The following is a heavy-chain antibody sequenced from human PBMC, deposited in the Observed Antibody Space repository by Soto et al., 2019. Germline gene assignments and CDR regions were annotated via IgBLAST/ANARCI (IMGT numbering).Heavy chain of an antibody. Sequence: GGALRLSCAASGFTFDDHAMHWVLQAPGKGPEAVSGISWNSNKIGYEDSVKGRFTISRDNDKKYLHLQTKSLRAEDTALYYRAKDNGGYSFGYLVYWGQGALVTVSS. D-gene: IGHD5-18*01. V-gene: IGHV3-9*01. CDR2: ISWNSNKI. J-gene: IGHJ4*02. CDR3: AKDNGGYSFGYLVY. CDR1: GFTFDDHA.